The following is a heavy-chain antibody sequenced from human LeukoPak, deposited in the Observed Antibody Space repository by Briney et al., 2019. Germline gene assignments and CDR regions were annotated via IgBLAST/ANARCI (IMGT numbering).Heavy chain of an antibody. CDR2: IYTSGST. CDR3: ARGAYSSAWYTFYYYGMDV. J-gene: IGHJ6*02. D-gene: IGHD6-19*01. V-gene: IGHV4-4*07. Sequence: PSETLSLTCTVSGGSISSYYWSWIRQPAGKGLEWIGRIYTSGSTNYNPSLKSRVTMSVDMSKNQFSLKLSSVTAADTAVYYCARGAYSSAWYTFYYYGMDVWGQGTTVTVS. CDR1: GGSISSYY.